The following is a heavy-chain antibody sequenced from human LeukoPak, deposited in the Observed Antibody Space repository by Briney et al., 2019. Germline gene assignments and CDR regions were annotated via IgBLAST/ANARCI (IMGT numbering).Heavy chain of an antibody. J-gene: IGHJ4*02. V-gene: IGHV4-34*01. Sequence: SETLSLTCAVYGGSFSGYYWSWIRQPPGKGLEWIGEINHSGSTNYNPSLKSRVTISVDTSKNQFSLKLSSVTDADTAVYYCARGLAGIAAARTIFDYWGQGTLVTVSS. CDR1: GGSFSGYY. CDR2: INHSGST. D-gene: IGHD6-13*01. CDR3: ARGLAGIAAARTIFDY.